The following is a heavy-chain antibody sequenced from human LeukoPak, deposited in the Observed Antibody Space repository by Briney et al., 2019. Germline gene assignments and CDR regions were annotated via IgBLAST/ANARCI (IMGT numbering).Heavy chain of an antibody. Sequence: PSETLSLTCAVYGGSFSGYYWSWIRQPPGKGLEWIGEINHSGSTNYNPSLKSRVTISVDTSKNQFSLKLSSVTAADTAVYYCARTRIVGATGLDYWGQGTLVTVSS. D-gene: IGHD1-26*01. CDR3: ARTRIVGATGLDY. J-gene: IGHJ4*02. CDR2: INHSGST. CDR1: GGSFSGYY. V-gene: IGHV4-34*01.